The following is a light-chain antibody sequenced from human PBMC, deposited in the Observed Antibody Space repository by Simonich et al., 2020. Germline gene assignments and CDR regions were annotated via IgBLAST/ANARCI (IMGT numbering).Light chain of an antibody. CDR3: SSYTSSSTLV. CDR2: DVS. V-gene: IGLV2-14*01. Sequence: QSALTQPASVSGSPGQSITISCTGTSSDVCGYNYVSWYQKHPGKAPKPMIYDVSKRPSGVSNRFSGSKSGNTASLTISGLQAEDEADYYCSSYTSSSTLVFGGGTKRTVL. CDR1: SSDVCGYNY. J-gene: IGLJ2*01.